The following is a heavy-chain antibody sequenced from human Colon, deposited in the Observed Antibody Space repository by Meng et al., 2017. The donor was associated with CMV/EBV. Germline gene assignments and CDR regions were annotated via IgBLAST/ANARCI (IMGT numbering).Heavy chain of an antibody. CDR1: GVSISSDNW. J-gene: IGHJ5*02. D-gene: IGHD5-18*01. V-gene: IGHV4-4*02. Sequence: QVQLQGASPGRVNPSGTLSLICSVSGVSISSDNWWTWVRQPPGKGLEWIGEIYHSGTTNYNPSLKSRVTISVDKSKNQVSLNLSSVTVADTAVYFCAKIPLGYSLSPLVGLDPWGQGTMVTVSS. CDR2: IYHSGTT. CDR3: AKIPLGYSLSPLVGLDP.